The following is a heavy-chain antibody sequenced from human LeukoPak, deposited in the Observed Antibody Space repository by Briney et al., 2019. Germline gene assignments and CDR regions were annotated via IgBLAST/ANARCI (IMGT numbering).Heavy chain of an antibody. J-gene: IGHJ5*02. V-gene: IGHV6-1*01. D-gene: IGHD3-10*01. CDR2: TYYRSKWYN. CDR1: GDSVSSNSAA. Sequence: SQTLSLTCAISGDSVSSNSAAWNWIRQSPSRGLERLGRTYYRSKWYNDYAVSVKSRITINPDTSKNQFSLQLNSVTPEDTAVYYCAREEYYYGSGSYYFPDWFDPWGQGTLVTVSS. CDR3: AREEYYYGSGSYYFPDWFDP.